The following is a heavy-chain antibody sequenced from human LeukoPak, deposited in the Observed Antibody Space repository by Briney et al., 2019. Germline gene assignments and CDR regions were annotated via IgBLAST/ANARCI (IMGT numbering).Heavy chain of an antibody. CDR2: ISGSSGST. D-gene: IGHD2-21*01. V-gene: IGHV3-23*01. CDR1: GFTFTNYA. Sequence: GGSLRLSCAASGFTFTNYAMSWVRQAPGKGLEWVSSISGSSGSTYYADSVKGRFTISRDNSKNTLYLQMNSLRAEDTAVYHCTKDLFGCGGDCYAPWGQGTLVTVSS. CDR3: TKDLFGCGGDCYAP. J-gene: IGHJ5*02.